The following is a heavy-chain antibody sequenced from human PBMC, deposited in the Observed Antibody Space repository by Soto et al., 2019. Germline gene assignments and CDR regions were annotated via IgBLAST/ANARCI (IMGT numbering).Heavy chain of an antibody. CDR2: ISGSGGST. Sequence: EVQLLESGGGLVQPGGSLRLSCAASGFTFSSYAMSWVRQAPGKGLEWGSAISGSGGSTYYADSVKGRFTITRDNSTNTLYLQMNSLRAEDTAVYYCAKDRYVAVAGTNYYYGMDVWGQGTTVTVSS. CDR1: GFTFSSYA. V-gene: IGHV3-23*01. D-gene: IGHD6-19*01. CDR3: AKDRYVAVAGTNYYYGMDV. J-gene: IGHJ6*02.